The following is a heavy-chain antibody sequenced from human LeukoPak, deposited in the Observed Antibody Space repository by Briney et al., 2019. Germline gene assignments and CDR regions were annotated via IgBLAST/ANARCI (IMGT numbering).Heavy chain of an antibody. CDR3: ARGGIQLPEN. V-gene: IGHV4-61*01. Sequence: PETLSLTCTVSGGFLCSGSSYWSCGRPPRGRGLELVGCFYYGGSSIYQPSLKSRVIMSIDTSKNQFHMEMTSVTAADTAVYYLARGGIQLPENWGEGALVTVSS. D-gene: IGHD5-18*01. CDR2: FYYGGSS. J-gene: IGHJ4*02. CDR1: GGFLCSGSSY.